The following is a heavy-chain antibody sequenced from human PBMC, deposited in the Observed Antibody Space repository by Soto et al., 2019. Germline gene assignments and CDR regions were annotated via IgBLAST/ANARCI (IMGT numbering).Heavy chain of an antibody. Sequence: GGSLRLSCAASGFTFSSYGMHWVRQAPGKGLEWVAVIWYDGSNKYYADSVKGRFTISRDNSKNTLYLQMNSLRAEDTAVYYCARAAGRYSSSYRYYYYYMDVWGKGTTVTVSS. J-gene: IGHJ6*03. CDR1: GFTFSSYG. CDR2: IWYDGSNK. CDR3: ARAAGRYSSSYRYYYYYMDV. D-gene: IGHD6-6*01. V-gene: IGHV3-33*01.